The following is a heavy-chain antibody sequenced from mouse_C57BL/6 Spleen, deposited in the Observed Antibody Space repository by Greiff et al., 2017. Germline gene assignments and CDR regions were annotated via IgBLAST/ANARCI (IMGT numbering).Heavy chain of an antibody. CDR2: ISSGSSTI. CDR1: GFTFSDYG. Sequence: DVKLVESGGGLVKPGGSLKLSCAASGFTFSDYGMHWVRQAPEKGLEWVAYISSGSSTIYYADTVKGRFTISRDNAKNTLFLQMTSLRSEDTAMYYCARKALRGAMDYWGQGTSVTVSS. CDR3: ARKALRGAMDY. V-gene: IGHV5-17*01. J-gene: IGHJ4*01.